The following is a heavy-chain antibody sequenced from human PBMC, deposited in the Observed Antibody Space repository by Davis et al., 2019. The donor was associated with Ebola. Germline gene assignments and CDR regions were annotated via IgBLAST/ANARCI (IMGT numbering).Heavy chain of an antibody. V-gene: IGHV6-1*01. CDR2: TYFTSKWYN. CDR1: GDSVSTNSAA. Sequence: LRLSCAISGDSVSTNSAAWNWIRQSPSRGLEWLGRTYFTSKWYNDYALSVNSRITINPDTSKNQFSLQLNSVTPEDTAVYYCARLAWRPKGFDYWGQGTLVTVSS. D-gene: IGHD3-3*01. CDR3: ARLAWRPKGFDY. J-gene: IGHJ4*02.